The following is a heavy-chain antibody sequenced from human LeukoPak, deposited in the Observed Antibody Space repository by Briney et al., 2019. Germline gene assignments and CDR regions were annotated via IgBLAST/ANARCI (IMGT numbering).Heavy chain of an antibody. D-gene: IGHD2-2*01. V-gene: IGHV1-18*04. CDR3: ARDARGYCSSTSCPVAAFDI. J-gene: IGHJ3*02. CDR1: GYTFTSYG. CDR2: ISAYNGNT. Sequence: ASVKVSCKASGYTFTSYGISWVRQAPGQGLEWMGWISAYNGNTNYAQKLQGRVTVTTDTSTSTAYMELRSLRSDDTAVYYCARDARGYCSSTSCPVAAFDIWGQGTMVTVSS.